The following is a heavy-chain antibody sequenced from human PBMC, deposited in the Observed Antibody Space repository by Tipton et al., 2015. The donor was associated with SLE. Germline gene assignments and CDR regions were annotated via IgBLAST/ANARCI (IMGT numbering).Heavy chain of an antibody. CDR3: AGPVADGYNHGYT. D-gene: IGHD5-18*01. V-gene: IGHV3-74*02. Sequence: VQLVQSGGGVVQPGRSLRLSCAASGFTFSSYWMQWVRQAPGKGLVWVSRIGADGSTTYADSVKGRFSISRDNAKKTVYLQMNSLRVEDTAVYYCAGPVADGYNHGYTWGQGTLVTVSS. J-gene: IGHJ5*02. CDR1: GFTFSSYW. CDR2: IGADGST.